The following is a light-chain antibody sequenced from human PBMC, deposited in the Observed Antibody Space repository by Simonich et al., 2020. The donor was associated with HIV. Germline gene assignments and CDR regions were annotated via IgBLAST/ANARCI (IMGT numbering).Light chain of an antibody. Sequence: DIVMTQSPDSLAVSLGERATINCKSSQSVLYNSNNKNYFSWYQKQPGQPPKLLIYWASTRESGVPDRFSGRGSWTDFTLTISSLQAEDVAVYYCQQYYSSPLTFGGGTKVEIK. CDR2: WAS. V-gene: IGKV4-1*01. CDR1: QSVLYNSNNKNY. J-gene: IGKJ4*01. CDR3: QQYYSSPLT.